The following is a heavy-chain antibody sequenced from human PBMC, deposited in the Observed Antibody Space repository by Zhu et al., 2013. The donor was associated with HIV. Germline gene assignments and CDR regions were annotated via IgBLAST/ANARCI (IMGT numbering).Heavy chain of an antibody. V-gene: IGHV1-18*04. CDR3: HDSSGYYYGGDYFDY. D-gene: IGHD3-22*01. CDR2: ISAYNGNT. Sequence: QVQLVQSGAEVKKPGASVKVSCKASGYTFTSYGISWVRQAPGQGLEWMGWISAYNGNTNYAQKLQGRVTMTTDTSTSTAYMELSSLRSEDTAVYYCHDSSGYYYGGDYFDYWGQGTLVTVSS. J-gene: IGHJ4*02. CDR1: GYTFTSYG.